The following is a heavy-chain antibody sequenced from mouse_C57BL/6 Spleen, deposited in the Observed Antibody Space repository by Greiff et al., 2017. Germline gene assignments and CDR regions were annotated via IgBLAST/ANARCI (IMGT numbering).Heavy chain of an antibody. J-gene: IGHJ4*01. CDR2: INPNNGGT. V-gene: IGHV1-22*01. D-gene: IGHD1-1*01. CDR3: ARGTYGSSCYSMDY. CDR1: GYTFTDYN. Sequence: VQLQQSGPELVKPGASVKMSCKASGYTFTDYNMHWVKQSHGKSLEWIGYINPNNGGTSYNQKFKGKATLTVNKSSSTAYMELRGLTSEDTAVYYCARGTYGSSCYSMDYWGQGTSLTVSS.